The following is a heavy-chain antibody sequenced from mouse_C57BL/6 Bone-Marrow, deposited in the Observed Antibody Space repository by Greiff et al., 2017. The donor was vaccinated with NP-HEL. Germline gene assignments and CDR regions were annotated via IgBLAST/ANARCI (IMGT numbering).Heavy chain of an antibody. CDR2: FYPGSGSI. Sequence: VQGVESGAELVKPGASVKLSCKASGYTFTEYTIHWVKQRSGQGLEWMGWFYPGSGSIKYNEKFKDKATLTADKSSSTVYMELSRLTSEDSAVYFCARHEENYWGFAYWGQGTLVTVSA. D-gene: IGHD2-1*01. V-gene: IGHV1-62-2*01. CDR1: GYTFTEYT. CDR3: ARHEENYWGFAY. J-gene: IGHJ3*01.